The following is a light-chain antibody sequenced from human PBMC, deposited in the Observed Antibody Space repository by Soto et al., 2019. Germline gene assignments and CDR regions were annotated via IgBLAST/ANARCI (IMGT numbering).Light chain of an antibody. J-gene: IGLJ1*01. CDR1: SSDVGGYNY. V-gene: IGLV2-11*01. Sequence: QSALTQPRSVSGSPGQSVTISCTATSSDVGGYNYVSWYQHHPGKAPKLMIYDDSKRPSGVPDRFSGSKSGNTASLTISGLQAEDEADYYCCSYAGSYTYVFGTGTKLTVL. CDR3: CSYAGSYTYV. CDR2: DDS.